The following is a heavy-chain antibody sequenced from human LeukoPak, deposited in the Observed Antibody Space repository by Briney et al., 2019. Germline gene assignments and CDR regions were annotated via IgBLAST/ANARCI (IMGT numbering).Heavy chain of an antibody. CDR3: ARHRYGFYYYMDV. J-gene: IGHJ6*03. D-gene: IGHD5-18*01. CDR1: GGSNSSSSYY. CDR2: IYYSGST. Sequence: PSETLSLTCTVSGGSNSSSSYYWGWIRQPPGKGLEWIGSIYYSGSTYYNPSLKSRVTISVDTSKNQFSLKLSSVTAADTAVYYCARHRYGFYYYMDVWGKGTRSPSP. V-gene: IGHV4-39*01.